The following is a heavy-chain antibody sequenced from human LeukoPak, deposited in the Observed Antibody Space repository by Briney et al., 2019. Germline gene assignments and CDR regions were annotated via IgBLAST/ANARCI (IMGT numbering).Heavy chain of an antibody. D-gene: IGHD3-9*01. CDR2: IRYDGNNK. J-gene: IGHJ4*02. CDR1: GFTFSSYG. CDR3: ARGVLGRLLRYFDWLSREYFDY. V-gene: IGHV3-30*02. Sequence: GGSLRLSCAASGFTFSSYGMHWVRQAPGKGLEWVAFIRYDGNNKYYADSVKGRFTISRDNSKNTLYLQMNSLRAEDTAVYYCARGVLGRLLRYFDWLSREYFDYWGQGTLVTVSS.